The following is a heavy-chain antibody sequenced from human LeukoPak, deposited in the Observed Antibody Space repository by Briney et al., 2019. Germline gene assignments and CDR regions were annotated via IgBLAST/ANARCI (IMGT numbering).Heavy chain of an antibody. Sequence: GRSLGLSCAASGSSFSSYAMHWVRQAPGKGLEWVAVISYDGSNKYYADSVRGRFTISRDNSKNTLYLQMNSLRAEDTAVYYCARTRGSGSYYFYYYGMDVWGQGTTVTVSS. J-gene: IGHJ6*02. CDR1: GSSFSSYA. CDR3: ARTRGSGSYYFYYYGMDV. V-gene: IGHV3-30-3*01. CDR2: ISYDGSNK. D-gene: IGHD1-26*01.